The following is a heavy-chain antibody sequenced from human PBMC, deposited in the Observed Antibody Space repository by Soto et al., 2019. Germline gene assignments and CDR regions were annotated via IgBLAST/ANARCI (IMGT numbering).Heavy chain of an antibody. CDR1: VFTFNNFW. V-gene: IGHV3-74*01. J-gene: IGHJ4*02. Sequence: GPLRLSCTASVFTFNNFWMHWVRQAPGKGLVWVARINTDGSVTSHADSVKGRFTISRDNAKSTLYLQMNSLRAEDSARYYCARQTGLGATNYWGRGTLVSVSS. CDR3: ARQTGLGATNY. D-gene: IGHD1-26*01. CDR2: INTDGSVT.